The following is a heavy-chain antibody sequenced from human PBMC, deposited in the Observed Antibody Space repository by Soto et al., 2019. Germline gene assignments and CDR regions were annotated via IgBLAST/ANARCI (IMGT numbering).Heavy chain of an antibody. Sequence: ASVKVSCKASGYTFTSYGISWVRQAPGQGLEWMGWISAYNGNTNYAQKLQGRVTMTTDTSTSTAYMELRSLRSDDTAVYYCARAGVIKGIVVVITRRNYYFDYWGQGTLVTVSS. CDR2: ISAYNGNT. D-gene: IGHD3-22*01. CDR3: ARAGVIKGIVVVITRRNYYFDY. J-gene: IGHJ4*02. CDR1: GYTFTSYG. V-gene: IGHV1-18*01.